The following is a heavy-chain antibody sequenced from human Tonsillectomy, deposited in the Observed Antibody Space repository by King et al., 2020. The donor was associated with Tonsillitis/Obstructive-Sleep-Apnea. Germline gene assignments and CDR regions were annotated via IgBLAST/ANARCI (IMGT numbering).Heavy chain of an antibody. CDR2: INPDSGGT. CDR1: GYTFIGYY. J-gene: IGHJ5*02. CDR3: AREKVLVAATNYWFDP. Sequence: QLVQSGAEVKKPGASVKVSCKASGYTFIGYYIYWVRQAPGQGLECMGWINPDSGGTNYAQEFQGRVSMTRETSISTAYMELTRLTSDDTAVYYCAREKVLVAATNYWFDPWGQGTLVTVSS. V-gene: IGHV1-2*02. D-gene: IGHD2-15*01.